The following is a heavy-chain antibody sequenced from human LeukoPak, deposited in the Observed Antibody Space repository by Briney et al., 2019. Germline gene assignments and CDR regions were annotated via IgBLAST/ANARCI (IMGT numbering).Heavy chain of an antibody. CDR1: GYTFTTYF. J-gene: IGHJ6*02. D-gene: IGHD2-15*01. Sequence: ASVKVSCKASGYTFTTYFVYWVRQAPGQGLERMGLINPSGGITSNAQKFQGRVTMTRDTSTSTVYMELSSLRSEDTAVYYCARASSSNAYGMDVWGQGTTVTVSS. CDR3: ARASSSNAYGMDV. CDR2: INPSGGIT. V-gene: IGHV1-46*01.